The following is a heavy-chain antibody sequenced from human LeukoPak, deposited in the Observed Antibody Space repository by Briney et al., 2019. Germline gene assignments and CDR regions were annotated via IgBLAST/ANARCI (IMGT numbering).Heavy chain of an antibody. CDR1: GYTFTSYY. CDR2: INPSGGST. V-gene: IGHV1-46*01. CDR3: ARELWDRSSTSCTRVYRD. J-gene: IGHJ4*02. D-gene: IGHD2-2*01. Sequence: ASVKVSCKASGYTFTSYYMHWVRQAPGQGLEWMGIINPSGGSTSYAQKFQGRVTMTRDTSTSTVYMELSSLRSEDTAVYYCARELWDRSSTSCTRVYRDWGQGTLFTVSS.